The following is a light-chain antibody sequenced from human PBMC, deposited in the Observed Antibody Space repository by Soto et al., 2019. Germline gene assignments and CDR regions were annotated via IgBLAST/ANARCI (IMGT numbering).Light chain of an antibody. Sequence: EVVLAQSPGTLSLSPGERATLSCRASQSITKNYLSWYQQKPGQAPRLLIYLASTRAAGIPDRFSGSGSGTDFPLTISILEPEDFAVYYCQQYCESPPRYTFGQGTKLEI. CDR2: LAS. CDR1: QSITKNY. J-gene: IGKJ2*01. CDR3: QQYCESPPRYT. V-gene: IGKV3-20*01.